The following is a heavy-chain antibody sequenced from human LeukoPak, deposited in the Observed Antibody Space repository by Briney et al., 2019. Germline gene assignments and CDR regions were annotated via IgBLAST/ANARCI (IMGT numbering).Heavy chain of an antibody. Sequence: GGSLRLSCAASGFTFSSYAMSWVRQAPGKGLEWVSGISDSGGTTYYADSVKGRFTISRDDSKNTLYLQMNSLRAEDTAVYYCAKDQTLIIAGFDYWGQGTLVTVSS. CDR3: AKDQTLIIAGFDY. D-gene: IGHD3-22*01. V-gene: IGHV3-23*01. J-gene: IGHJ4*02. CDR2: ISDSGGTT. CDR1: GFTFSSYA.